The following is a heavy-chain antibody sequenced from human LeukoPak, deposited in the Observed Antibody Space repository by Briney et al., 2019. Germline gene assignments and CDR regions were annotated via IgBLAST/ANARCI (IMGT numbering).Heavy chain of an antibody. D-gene: IGHD4-23*01. CDR1: GGSISSGSYY. J-gene: IGHJ4*02. Sequence: PSETLSLTCTVSGGSISSGSYYWSWIRQPAGKGLEWIGRIYASGSTNYNPSLKSRVTISVDTSKNQFSLKLSSVTAADTAVYYCARPSTYGGMYYFDYWGQGTLVTVSS. CDR2: IYASGST. CDR3: ARPSTYGGMYYFDY. V-gene: IGHV4-61*02.